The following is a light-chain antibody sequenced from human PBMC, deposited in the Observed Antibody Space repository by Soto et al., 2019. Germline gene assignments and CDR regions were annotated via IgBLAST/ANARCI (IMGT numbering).Light chain of an antibody. J-gene: IGKJ5*01. V-gene: IGKV1-12*01. Sequence: DIQMTQSPSSVSASVGDRVTITCRASQGITRWLAWYQQKPGKAPKLLIYAASSLQSGVPSRFSGSESGTDFTLTISSLQPEDFVTYYCQQANTFPVTFGQGTRLEIK. CDR1: QGITRW. CDR2: AAS. CDR3: QQANTFPVT.